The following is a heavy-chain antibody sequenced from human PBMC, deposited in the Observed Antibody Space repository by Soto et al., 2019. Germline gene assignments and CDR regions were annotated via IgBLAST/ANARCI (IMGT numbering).Heavy chain of an antibody. D-gene: IGHD3-22*01. CDR2: ISAYNGNT. J-gene: IGHJ4*02. CDR1: DYTFTSYG. Sequence: ASVKVSCKASDYTFTSYGISWVRQAPGQGLEWMGWISAYNGNTNYAQKLQGRVTMTTDTSTSTAYMELRSLRSDDTAVYYCARDRAPYDSSGYLGYWGQGTLVTVS. CDR3: ARDRAPYDSSGYLGY. V-gene: IGHV1-18*01.